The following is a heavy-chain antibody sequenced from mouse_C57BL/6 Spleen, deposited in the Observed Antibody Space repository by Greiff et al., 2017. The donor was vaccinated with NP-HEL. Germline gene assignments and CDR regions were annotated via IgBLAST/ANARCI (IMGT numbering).Heavy chain of an antibody. J-gene: IGHJ4*01. CDR1: GYTFTEYT. V-gene: IGHV1-62-2*01. Sequence: QVQLQQSGAELVKPGASVKLSCKASGYTFTEYTIHWVKQRSGQGLEWIGWFYPGSGSIKYNEKFKDKATLTADKSSSTVYMELSRLTSEDSAVYFCARHEDEGPYYGNYVGAMDYWGQGTSVTVSS. CDR3: ARHEDEGPYYGNYVGAMDY. CDR2: FYPGSGSI. D-gene: IGHD2-10*01.